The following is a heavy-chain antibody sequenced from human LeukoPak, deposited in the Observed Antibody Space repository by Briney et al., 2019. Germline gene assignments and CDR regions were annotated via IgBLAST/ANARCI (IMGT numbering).Heavy chain of an antibody. CDR3: ARVFGPLVAANDY. V-gene: IGHV3-11*01. CDR1: GFTFSDYY. D-gene: IGHD2-15*01. Sequence: AGGSLRLSCTASGFTFSDYYMSWIRQAPGKGLEWVSNIGNSVGNKYYTDSVKGRFTISRDNAKKSLYLQMNSLRAEDTAVYYCARVFGPLVAANDYWGQGTLVTVSS. CDR2: IGNSVGNK. J-gene: IGHJ4*02.